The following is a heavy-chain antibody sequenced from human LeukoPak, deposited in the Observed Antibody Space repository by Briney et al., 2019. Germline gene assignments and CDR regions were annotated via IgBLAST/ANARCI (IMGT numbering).Heavy chain of an antibody. CDR2: IYHSGTA. CDR1: GYSIGSGYY. Sequence: SETLSLTCAVSGYSIGSGYYWAWIRQPPGKGLEWIASIYHSGTAYSNPSLQSRVTLSVDTSKNQFSLKVRSVTAADTAVYYCARDPAMTFNWFDPWGQGTLVTVSS. J-gene: IGHJ5*02. D-gene: IGHD2-21*02. CDR3: ARDPAMTFNWFDP. V-gene: IGHV4-38-2*02.